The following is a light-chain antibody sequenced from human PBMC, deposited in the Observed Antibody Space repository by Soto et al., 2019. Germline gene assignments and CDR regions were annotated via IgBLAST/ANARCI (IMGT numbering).Light chain of an antibody. Sequence: EIVLTQSPGTLSLSPGERATLSCRASQSVSSSYLAWYQQKPGQAPSLLMYSASTRATGIPDRFSGSGSGTDFTLTISRLEPEDFAVYYCQQFGSSPPYTFGQGTRLEI. CDR2: SAS. CDR3: QQFGSSPPYT. CDR1: QSVSSSY. J-gene: IGKJ5*01. V-gene: IGKV3-20*01.